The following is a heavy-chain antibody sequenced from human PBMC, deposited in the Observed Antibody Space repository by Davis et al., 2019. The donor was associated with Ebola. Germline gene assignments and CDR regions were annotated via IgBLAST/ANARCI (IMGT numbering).Heavy chain of an antibody. J-gene: IGHJ4*02. Sequence: GGSLRLSCAPSGVTVSANYMTWVRQAPGKGLEWVSILYSGAGGSTYYADSVRGRFTISGDTLKNTLYLQMSKLRVEDTAVYYCARGRFGDGVYWGQGTQVTVSS. D-gene: IGHD2-21*02. CDR1: GVTVSANY. CDR3: ARGRFGDGVY. CDR2: LYSGAGGST. V-gene: IGHV3-53*01.